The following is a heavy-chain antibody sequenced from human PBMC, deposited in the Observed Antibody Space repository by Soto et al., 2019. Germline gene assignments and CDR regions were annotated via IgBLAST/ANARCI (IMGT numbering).Heavy chain of an antibody. CDR3: ARGYCSGGSCYTDP. J-gene: IGHJ5*02. CDR2: ISSSGSTN. CDR1: GFTFSRYE. V-gene: IGHV3-48*03. D-gene: IGHD2-15*01. Sequence: GESLKISCAASGFTFSRYEMNWVRQAPGKGLEWVSYISSSGSTNYYADSVKGRFTISRDNAKNSLYLQMNSLRAEDTAVYYCARGYCSGGSCYTDPWGQGTLVTVSS.